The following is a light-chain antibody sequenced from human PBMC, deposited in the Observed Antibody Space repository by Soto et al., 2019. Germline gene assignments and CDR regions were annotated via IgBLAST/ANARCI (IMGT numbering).Light chain of an antibody. CDR3: QQYNGYWT. CDR2: EAS. V-gene: IGKV1-5*03. CDR1: QSISNS. Sequence: DIQMTQSPSTLSASVGDRVTITCRASQSISNSLAWYQQKPGKAPKLLIYEASSLKSGVPSRFSGRGSGTEYTLTISSLQPDDFATYYCQQYNGYWTFGQGTKVEIK. J-gene: IGKJ1*01.